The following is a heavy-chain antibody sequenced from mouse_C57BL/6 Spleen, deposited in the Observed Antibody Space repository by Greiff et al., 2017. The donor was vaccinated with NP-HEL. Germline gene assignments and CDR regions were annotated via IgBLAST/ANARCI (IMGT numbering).Heavy chain of an antibody. CDR1: GYTFTSYW. V-gene: IGHV1-50*01. J-gene: IGHJ4*01. Sequence: QVQLKQPGAELVKPGASVKLSCKASGYTFTSYWMQWVNQRPGQGLEWIGEIDPSDSYTNYNQKFKGKATLTVDTSSSTAYMQLSSLTSEDSAVYYCATITTVVATGAMDYWGQGTSVTVSS. CDR2: IDPSDSYT. CDR3: ATITTVVATGAMDY. D-gene: IGHD1-1*01.